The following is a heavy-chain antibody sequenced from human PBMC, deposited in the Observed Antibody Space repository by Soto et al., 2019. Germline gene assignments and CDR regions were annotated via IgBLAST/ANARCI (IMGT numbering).Heavy chain of an antibody. J-gene: IGHJ4*02. CDR2: IYYSGGT. CDR3: ARGVVGIRRNYYDSGGYYPRRPHFDY. D-gene: IGHD3-22*01. V-gene: IGHV4-39*01. Sequence: SETLSLTCTVSGGSISSSSYYWGWIRQPPGKGLEWIGSIYYSGGTYYNPSLKSRVTISVDTSKNQFSLKLSSVTAADTAVYYCARGVVGIRRNYYDSGGYYPRRPHFDYWGQGTLVTVSS. CDR1: GGSISSSSYY.